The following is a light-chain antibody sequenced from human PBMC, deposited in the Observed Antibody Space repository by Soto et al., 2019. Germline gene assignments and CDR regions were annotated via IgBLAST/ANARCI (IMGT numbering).Light chain of an antibody. CDR2: NTN. V-gene: IGLV8-61*01. J-gene: IGLJ3*02. CDR1: SGSVSTSFY. CDR3: VLYVGSGIWV. Sequence: QAVVTQEPSFSVSPGRTVTLTCGLSSGSVSTSFYPSWYQQTPGQAPRTLIYNTNGRSSGVPDRFSGSILGNKAALTITGAQADDESDYYCVLYVGSGIWVFGGGTKLTVL.